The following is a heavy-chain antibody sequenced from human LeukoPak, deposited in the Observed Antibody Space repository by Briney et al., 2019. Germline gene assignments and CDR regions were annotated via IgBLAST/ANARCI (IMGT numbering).Heavy chain of an antibody. D-gene: IGHD3-16*01. CDR2: ISSSSNYV. J-gene: IGHJ4*02. CDR3: ARDGERLGETHDY. CDR1: GFTFSSYW. Sequence: GGSLRLSCAASGFTFSSYWMNWVRQAPGKGLEWVSSISSSSNYVFYADSVKGRITISRDNAKNSLYLQINSLRAEDTAVYYCARDGERLGETHDYWGQGTLVTVSS. V-gene: IGHV3-21*01.